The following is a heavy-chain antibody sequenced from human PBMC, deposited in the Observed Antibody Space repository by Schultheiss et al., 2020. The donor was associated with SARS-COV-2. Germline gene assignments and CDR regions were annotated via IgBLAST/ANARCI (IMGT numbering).Heavy chain of an antibody. J-gene: IGHJ3*02. CDR2: ISSSSSYI. CDR3: ARGPFIRYSSSWYSVPMAFDI. Sequence: GGSLRLSCAASGFTFSSYSMNWVRQAPGKGLEWVSSISSSSSYIYYADSVKGRFTISRDNAKNSLYLQMNSLRAEDTAVYYCARGPFIRYSSSWYSVPMAFDIWGQGTMVTVSS. V-gene: IGHV3-21*01. CDR1: GFTFSSYS. D-gene: IGHD6-13*01.